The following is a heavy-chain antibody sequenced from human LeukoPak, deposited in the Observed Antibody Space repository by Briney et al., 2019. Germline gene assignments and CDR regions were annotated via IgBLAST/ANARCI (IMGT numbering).Heavy chain of an antibody. CDR3: ARGKYYDILTGYSSPFDY. Sequence: SQTLSLTCTVSGGSISSGSYYWSWIRQPAGKGLEWIGRTYTSGSTNYNPSLKSRVTISVDTSKNQFSLKLSSVTAADTAVYYCARGKYYDILTGYSSPFDYWGQGTLVTVSS. CDR2: TYTSGST. V-gene: IGHV4-61*02. D-gene: IGHD3-9*01. J-gene: IGHJ4*02. CDR1: GGSISSGSYY.